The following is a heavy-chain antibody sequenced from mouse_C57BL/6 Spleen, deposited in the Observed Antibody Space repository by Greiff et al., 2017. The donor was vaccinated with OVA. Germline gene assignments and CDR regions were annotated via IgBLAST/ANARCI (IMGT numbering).Heavy chain of an antibody. Sequence: EVQLQQSGPELVKPGASVKISCKASGYTFTDYYMNWVKQSHGKSLEWIGDINPNNGGTSYNQKFKGKATLTVDKSSSTAYMELRSLTSEDSAVYYCARWDYDPAYWGQGTLVTVSA. CDR2: INPNNGGT. CDR1: GYTFTDYY. J-gene: IGHJ3*01. CDR3: ARWDYDPAY. V-gene: IGHV1-26*01. D-gene: IGHD2-4*01.